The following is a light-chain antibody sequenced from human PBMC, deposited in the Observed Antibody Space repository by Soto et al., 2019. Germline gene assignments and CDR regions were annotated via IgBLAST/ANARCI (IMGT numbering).Light chain of an antibody. CDR2: LNSDGSH. CDR3: HTWGSGIVV. J-gene: IGLJ2*01. Sequence: QPVLTQSPSASASLGASVKLTCTLSSGHSNYAIAWHQQQSEKGPRYLMKLNSDGSHSKGDGIPDRFSGSSSGAERYLTISSLQSEDEADYYCHTWGSGIVVFGGGPKLTVL. CDR1: SGHSNYA. V-gene: IGLV4-69*01.